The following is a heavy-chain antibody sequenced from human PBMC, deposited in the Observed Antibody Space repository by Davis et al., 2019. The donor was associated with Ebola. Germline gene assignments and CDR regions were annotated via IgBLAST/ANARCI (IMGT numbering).Heavy chain of an antibody. V-gene: IGHV1-46*01. Sequence: ASVKVSCKASGYTFTNYYMHWVRQAPGQGLEWMGMINPNDGRTIYAQKFQGRVTITRDTSASTAYMELSSLRSEDTAVYYCARGGEQGYSRSYYYGMDVWGKGTTVTVSS. D-gene: IGHD6-13*01. J-gene: IGHJ6*04. CDR2: INPNDGRT. CDR1: GYTFTNYY. CDR3: ARGGEQGYSRSYYYGMDV.